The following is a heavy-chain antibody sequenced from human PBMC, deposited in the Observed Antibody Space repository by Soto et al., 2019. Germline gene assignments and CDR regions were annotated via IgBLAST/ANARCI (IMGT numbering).Heavy chain of an antibody. CDR3: AKVENPEYSYDY. CDR1: GFRFNTYA. V-gene: IGHV3-23*01. Sequence: EVQLLESGGGLAQPGGSLRLSCAASGFRFNTYAMSWVRQAPGKGLEWVSAITVSGGTTYYADSVKGRLTISRDNSKNTMFLQVNGLRAEDTAIYNGAKVENPEYSYDYWGQGTLVSVSS. J-gene: IGHJ4*02. CDR2: ITVSGGTT. D-gene: IGHD4-4*01.